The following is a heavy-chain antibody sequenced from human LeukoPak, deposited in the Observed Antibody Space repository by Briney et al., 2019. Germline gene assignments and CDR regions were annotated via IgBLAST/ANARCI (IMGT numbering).Heavy chain of an antibody. CDR1: GFTFSSYA. CDR2: ISGSGGST. Sequence: GGSLRLSCAASGFTFSSYAMSWVRQAPGKGLEWVSVISGSGGSTYYADSVKGRFTISRDNSKNTLYLQMNSLRAEDTAVYYCARVMGLSAIYYYYGMDVWGQGTTVTVSS. CDR3: ARVMGLSAIYYYYGMDV. J-gene: IGHJ6*02. V-gene: IGHV3-23*01. D-gene: IGHD2-8*01.